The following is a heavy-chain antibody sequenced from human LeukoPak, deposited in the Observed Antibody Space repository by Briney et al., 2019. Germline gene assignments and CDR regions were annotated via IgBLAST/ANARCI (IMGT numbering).Heavy chain of an antibody. CDR2: VRFDGGEI. J-gene: IGHJ4*02. CDR3: AKGGARDVWYFAY. V-gene: IGHV3-30*02. D-gene: IGHD2-8*01. Sequence: GGSLSLSCAASGFIFSSFGIHWVRQTPGKGLEWVAFVRFDGGEIYYADSVKGRFTVSKDNSKNTPYLQINSLRPEDTAVYYCAKGGARDVWYFAYWGLGVLVTVSS. CDR1: GFIFSSFG.